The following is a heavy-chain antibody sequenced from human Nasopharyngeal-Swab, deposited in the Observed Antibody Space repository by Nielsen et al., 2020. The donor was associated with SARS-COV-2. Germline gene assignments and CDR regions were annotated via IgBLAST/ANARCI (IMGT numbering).Heavy chain of an antibody. CDR3: TTNLGGHITIFGVVIIRGYYYYGMDV. J-gene: IGHJ6*02. Sequence: WIRQPPGKGLEWVGRIKSKTDAGTTDYAAPVKGRFTISRDDSKNTLYLQMNSLKTEDTAVYYCTTNLGGHITIFGVVIIRGYYYYGMDVWGQGTTVTVSS. D-gene: IGHD3-3*01. CDR2: IKSKTDAGTT. V-gene: IGHV3-15*01.